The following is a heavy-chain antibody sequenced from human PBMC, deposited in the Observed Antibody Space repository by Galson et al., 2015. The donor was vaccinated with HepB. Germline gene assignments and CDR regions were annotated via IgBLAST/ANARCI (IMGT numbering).Heavy chain of an antibody. Sequence: SLRLSCAASGFTFSSYAMSWVRQAPGKGLEWVSVISGSGGSTYYADSVKGRFTISRDNSKNTLYLQMNSLRAEDTAVYYCANGPGGYSYGAWAPDSDYWGQGTLVTVSS. CDR3: ANGPGGYSYGAWAPDSDY. CDR2: ISGSGGST. CDR1: GFTFSSYA. V-gene: IGHV3-23*01. D-gene: IGHD5-18*01. J-gene: IGHJ4*02.